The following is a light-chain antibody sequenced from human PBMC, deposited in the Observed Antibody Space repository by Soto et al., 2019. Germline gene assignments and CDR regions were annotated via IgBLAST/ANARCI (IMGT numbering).Light chain of an antibody. CDR2: NVY. CDR1: SSDVGAYNF. J-gene: IGLJ2*01. Sequence: QSALTQPASVSGSPGQSVTISCTGTSSDVGAYNFVSWHQQHPGKAPKLMIYNVYDRPSGISYRFSGSKSGNTASLTISGLQGEDEADYYCCSYVGSFTGVFGGGTKLTVL. CDR3: CSYVGSFTGV. V-gene: IGLV2-14*03.